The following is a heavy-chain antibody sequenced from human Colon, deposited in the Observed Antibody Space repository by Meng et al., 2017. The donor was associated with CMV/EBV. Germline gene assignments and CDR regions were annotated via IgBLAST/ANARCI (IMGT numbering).Heavy chain of an antibody. J-gene: IGHJ4*02. CDR1: GYTFTNYY. Sequence: ASVKVSCKASGYTFTNYYMHWVRQAPGQGLEWMGWIDPNSGDTNVAQNFQGRVSMTRDTSTTTAHMELTSLTSDDTALYYCAREGMSTPSAADSWGQGTLVTVS. V-gene: IGHV1-2*02. CDR3: AREGMSTPSAADS. CDR2: IDPNSGDT. D-gene: IGHD6-25*01.